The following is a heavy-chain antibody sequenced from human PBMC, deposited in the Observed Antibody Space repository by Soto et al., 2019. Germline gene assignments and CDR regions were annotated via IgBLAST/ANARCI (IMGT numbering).Heavy chain of an antibody. D-gene: IGHD3-22*01. J-gene: IGHJ4*02. CDR1: GFTFSSYA. CDR2: ISYDGSNK. V-gene: IGHV3-30-3*01. CDR3: ARDITMIVVAVEVDYFDY. Sequence: GGSLRLSCAASGFTFSSYAMHWVRQAPGKGLEWVAVISYDGSNKYYADSVKGRFTISRDNSKNTLYLQMNSLRAEDTAVYYCARDITMIVVAVEVDYFDYWGQGTLVTVSS.